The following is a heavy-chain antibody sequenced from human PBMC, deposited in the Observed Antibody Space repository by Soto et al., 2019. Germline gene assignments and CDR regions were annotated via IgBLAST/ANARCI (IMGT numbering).Heavy chain of an antibody. V-gene: IGHV5-51*01. J-gene: IGHJ4*02. CDR2: IYPGDSDT. D-gene: IGHD6-6*01. CDR3: ARPGAMSSSFQYFDY. CDR1: GYSFTRYW. Sequence: GESLKISCKGSGYSFTRYWIGWVRQMPGKGLEWMGIIYPGDSDTRYSPSFQGQVTISADKSISTAYLQWSSLKASDTAMYYCARPGAMSSSFQYFDYWGQGTLVTVSS.